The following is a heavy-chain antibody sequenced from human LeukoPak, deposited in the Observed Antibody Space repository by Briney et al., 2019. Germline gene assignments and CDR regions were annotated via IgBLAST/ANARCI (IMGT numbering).Heavy chain of an antibody. CDR1: DYSFISYG. V-gene: IGHV1-18*01. Sequence: GASVKVSCKTFDYSFISYGISWVRQAPGQGLEWMGWISAYNGNTNYAQKLQGRVTMTTDTSTSTAYMELRSLRSDDTAVYYCARDDLRWFGDPSGPLDYWGQGTLVTVSS. J-gene: IGHJ4*02. D-gene: IGHD3-10*01. CDR2: ISAYNGNT. CDR3: ARDDLRWFGDPSGPLDY.